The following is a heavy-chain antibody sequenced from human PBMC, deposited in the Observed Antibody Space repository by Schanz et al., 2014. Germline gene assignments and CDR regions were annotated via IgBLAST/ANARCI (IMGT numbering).Heavy chain of an antibody. CDR1: GFTFSSYS. CDR2: ISGTTTYT. V-gene: IGHV3-21*05. CDR3: AKGMGYCSGGTCYDYYYYGLDV. J-gene: IGHJ6*02. Sequence: EVQLVESGGGLVQPGGSLRLSCAASGFTFSSYSMNWVRQAPGKGLEWVSYISGTTTYTNYADSVKGRFTISRDNAKNSLYLQMNSLRAEDTAVFYCAKGMGYCSGGTCYDYYYYGLDVWGQGTTVTVSS. D-gene: IGHD2-15*01.